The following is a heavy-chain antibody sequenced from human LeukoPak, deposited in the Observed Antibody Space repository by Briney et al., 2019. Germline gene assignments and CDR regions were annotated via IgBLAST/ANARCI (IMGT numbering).Heavy chain of an antibody. CDR2: ISGYNGNT. V-gene: IGHV1-18*01. D-gene: IGHD3-16*01. J-gene: IGHJ5*02. CDR1: GYTFTTYG. CDR3: ARTSHESVLYWSDP. Sequence: ASVKGSCEASGYTFTTYGIGWVRQAPGQGLEWMGWISGYNGNTNYAQKFQGRVTMTTDTSTSTAYMELRSLRSDDTAVYYCARTSHESVLYWSDPWGQGTLVNVSS.